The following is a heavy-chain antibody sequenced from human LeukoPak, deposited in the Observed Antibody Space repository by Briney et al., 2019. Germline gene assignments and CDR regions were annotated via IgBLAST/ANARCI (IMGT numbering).Heavy chain of an antibody. Sequence: PSETLSLTYAVYGGSFSGYYWSWIRQPPGKGLEWIGEINHSGSTNYNPSLKSRVTISVDTSKNQFSLKLSSVTAADTAVYYCARGVFVRSSSWYEGYYYYYGMDVWGKGTTVTVSS. V-gene: IGHV4-34*01. J-gene: IGHJ6*04. CDR1: GGSFSGYY. CDR2: INHSGST. D-gene: IGHD6-13*01. CDR3: ARGVFVRSSSWYEGYYYYYGMDV.